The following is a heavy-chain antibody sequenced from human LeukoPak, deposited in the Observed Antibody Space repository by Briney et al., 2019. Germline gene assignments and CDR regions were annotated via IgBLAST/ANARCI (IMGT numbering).Heavy chain of an antibody. CDR3: AGSDY. V-gene: IGHV4-59*01. CDR1: GGSISSYY. Sequence: PSETLSLTCTVSGGSISSYYWSWIRQPPGKGLEWIGYIYYSGSTNYNPSLKSRVTISVDTSKNQFSLKLSSATAADTAVYYCAGSDYWGQGTLVTVSS. CDR2: IYYSGST. J-gene: IGHJ4*02.